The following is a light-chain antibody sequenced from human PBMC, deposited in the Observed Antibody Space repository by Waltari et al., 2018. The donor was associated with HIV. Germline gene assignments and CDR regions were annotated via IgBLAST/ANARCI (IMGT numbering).Light chain of an antibody. Sequence: IVLTQSPRTLSLSPGERATLSCRASQRVSSSYLAWYQQKRGQGPRHLIYGASSRATGIPDRCSVNASGTDFTLTNSGLEPEDYAVYGGRQYGSSRCTFGQGTKVEMK. J-gene: IGKJ1*01. V-gene: IGKV3-20*01. CDR1: QRVSSSY. CDR3: RQYGSSRCT. CDR2: GAS.